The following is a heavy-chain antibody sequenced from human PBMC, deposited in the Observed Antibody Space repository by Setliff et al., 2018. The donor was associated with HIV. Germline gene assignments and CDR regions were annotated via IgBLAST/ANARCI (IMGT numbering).Heavy chain of an antibody. J-gene: IGHJ4*02. Sequence: SETLSLTCAVYNASFTDYYRGWTRQAPGKGLEWIGEINQSGSTNYNSSLKNRVTMSINLSKNQFSLTLTSVTAADTAVYYCAVRAYGPLEYWAQGNQVTVSS. CDR2: INQSGST. CDR1: NASFTDYY. V-gene: IGHV4-34*01. CDR3: AVRAYGPLEY. D-gene: IGHD4-17*01.